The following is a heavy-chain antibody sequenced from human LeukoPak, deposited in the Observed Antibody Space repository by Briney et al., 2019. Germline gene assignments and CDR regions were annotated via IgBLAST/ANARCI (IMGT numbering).Heavy chain of an antibody. CDR1: GFTFGSHA. D-gene: IGHD2-21*02. V-gene: IGHV3-30*01. Sequence: GGSLRLSCAASGFTFGSHAMHWVRQAPGKGLEWVAVISYEASNQYYADSVRGRFTISRDNSKNTLSLQMNSLRDEDTALYYCARDYRVGCTSDDCYPIDYWGQGTLVTVSS. CDR3: ARDYRVGCTSDDCYPIDY. CDR2: ISYEASNQ. J-gene: IGHJ4*02.